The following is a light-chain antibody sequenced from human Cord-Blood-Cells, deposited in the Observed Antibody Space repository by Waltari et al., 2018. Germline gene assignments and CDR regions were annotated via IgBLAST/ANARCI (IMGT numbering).Light chain of an antibody. J-gene: IGLJ1*01. V-gene: IGLV2-14*01. Sequence: QSALTQPASVSGSPGQSITLPCTGTSSDVGGYNYVSWYPQHPGKPPKLMIYDFSNRPSGVSNRFSGSKSGNTASLTISGLQAEDEADYYCSSYTSSSTLPLYVFGTGTKVTVL. CDR1: SSDVGGYNY. CDR2: DFS. CDR3: SSYTSSSTLPLYV.